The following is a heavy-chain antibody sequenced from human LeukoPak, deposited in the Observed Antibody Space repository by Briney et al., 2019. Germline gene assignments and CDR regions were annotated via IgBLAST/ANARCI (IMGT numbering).Heavy chain of an antibody. CDR1: GFTFSSYG. V-gene: IGHV3-33*01. J-gene: IGHJ4*02. CDR2: IWYDGSNK. D-gene: IGHD6-19*01. CDR3: ARASEAVAAPFDY. Sequence: GGSLRLSCAASGFTFSSYGMHWVRQAPGKGLEWVAVIWYDGSNKYYADSVKGRFTISRDNSKNTLYLQMNSLRAEDTAVYYCARASEAVAAPFDYWGQGTLVTVSS.